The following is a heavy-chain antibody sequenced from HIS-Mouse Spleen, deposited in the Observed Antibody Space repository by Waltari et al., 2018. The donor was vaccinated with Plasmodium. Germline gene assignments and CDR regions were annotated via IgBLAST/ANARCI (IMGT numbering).Heavy chain of an antibody. D-gene: IGHD7-27*01. J-gene: IGHJ3*02. Sequence: QVQLQQWGAGLLKPSETLSLTCAVYGGSFSGYYWSWIRQPPGKGLEWIGEINHSGSTNYNPSLKSRVTISVETSKNQFSLKLSSVTAADTAVYYCARGQLGIDAFDIWGQGTMVTVSS. CDR3: ARGQLGIDAFDI. CDR2: INHSGST. V-gene: IGHV4-34*01. CDR1: GGSFSGYY.